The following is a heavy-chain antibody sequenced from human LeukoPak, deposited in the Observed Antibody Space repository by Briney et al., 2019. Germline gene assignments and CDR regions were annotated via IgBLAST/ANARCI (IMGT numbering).Heavy chain of an antibody. D-gene: IGHD3-16*01. CDR3: ARLGVE. CDR2: MSGSGGYT. CDR1: GFTFSNYA. Sequence: GGSLRLSCAASGFTFSNYAMTWVRQAPGKGLEWVSSMSGSGGYTYYADSVKGRFTISRDNSKNTLYLQMNSLRAEDTAVYYCARLGVEWGQGTLVTVSS. V-gene: IGHV3-23*01. J-gene: IGHJ4*02.